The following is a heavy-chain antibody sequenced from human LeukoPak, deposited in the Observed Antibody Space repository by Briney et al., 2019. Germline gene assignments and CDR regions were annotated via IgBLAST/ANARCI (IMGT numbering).Heavy chain of an antibody. CDR3: ARAYGDYFDY. D-gene: IGHD4-17*01. CDR2: IYSGGST. Sequence: GGSLRLSCAASGFTFSSYAMSWVRQAPGKGLEWVSVIYSGGSTYYADSVKGRFTISRDNSKNTLYLQMNSLRAEDTAVYYCARAYGDYFDYWGQGTLVTVSS. J-gene: IGHJ4*02. CDR1: GFTFSSYA. V-gene: IGHV3-53*01.